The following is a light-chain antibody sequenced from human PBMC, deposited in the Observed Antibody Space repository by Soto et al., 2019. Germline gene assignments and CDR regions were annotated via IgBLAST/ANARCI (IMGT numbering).Light chain of an antibody. V-gene: IGKV1-5*03. CDR3: QHYNSYSEA. CDR1: QAVSSY. CDR2: KAS. J-gene: IGKJ1*01. Sequence: DIQLTQAPSFLSASAGDRVSITCRASQAVSSYLARYQQKPGKAPKLLIYKASTLKSGVPSRFSGSGSGTEFTLTISSLQPDDFATYYCQHYNSYSEAFGQGTKVDIK.